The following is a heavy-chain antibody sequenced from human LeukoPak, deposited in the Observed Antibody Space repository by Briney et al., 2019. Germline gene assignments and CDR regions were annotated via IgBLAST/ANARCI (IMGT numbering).Heavy chain of an antibody. D-gene: IGHD2/OR15-2a*01. CDR3: AGHHPRNTVDF. CDR2: ISYSGFT. CDR1: GGSISSYQ. V-gene: IGHV4-59*08. J-gene: IGHJ4*02. Sequence: SETLSLTCTASGGSISSYQWSWIRQPPGKGLEWIGYISYSGFTNYNPSLKSRVTISLDTSKNQFSLKLTSVTAADTAVYYCAGHHPRNTVDFWGQGTLVTVSS.